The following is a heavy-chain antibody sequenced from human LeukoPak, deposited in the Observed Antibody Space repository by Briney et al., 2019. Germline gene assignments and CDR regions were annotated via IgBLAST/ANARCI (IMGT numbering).Heavy chain of an antibody. CDR3: ARAWGQD. J-gene: IGHJ4*02. Sequence: GGSLRLSCAASGFTFSNYWMHWARQAPGKGLVWVSRINSDGSSTTYADSLKGRFTISRDNAKNSLYLQMNSLRAEDTAVYYCARAWGQDWGQGTLVTVSS. CDR1: GFTFSNYW. CDR2: INSDGSST. V-gene: IGHV3-74*01. D-gene: IGHD7-27*01.